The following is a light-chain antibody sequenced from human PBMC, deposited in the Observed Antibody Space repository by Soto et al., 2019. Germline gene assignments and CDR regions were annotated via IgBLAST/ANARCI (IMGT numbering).Light chain of an antibody. CDR2: GAS. Sequence: EIVLTPSPGTLSLSPGERATLSCRASHSVSSSYLAWYQQKPGQAPRLLIYGASIRATGIPARFSGSGSGTEFTLTISRLEPEDFAVYYCQQYGSSPLTFGGGTKVDIK. CDR1: HSVSSSY. CDR3: QQYGSSPLT. J-gene: IGKJ4*01. V-gene: IGKV3-20*01.